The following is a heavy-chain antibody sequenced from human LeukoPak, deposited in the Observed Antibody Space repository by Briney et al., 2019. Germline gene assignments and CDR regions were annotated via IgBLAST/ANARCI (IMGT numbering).Heavy chain of an antibody. D-gene: IGHD3-22*01. CDR2: IIPILGIA. CDR3: ARAPTYYYDSSGYYQDY. J-gene: IGHJ4*02. V-gene: IGHV1-69*04. CDR1: GGTFSSYA. Sequence: SVKVSCKASGGTFSSYAISWVRQAPGQGLEWTGRIIPILGIANYAQKFQGRVTITADKSTSTAYMELSSLRSEDTAVYYCARAPTYYYDSSGYYQDYWGQGTLVTVSS.